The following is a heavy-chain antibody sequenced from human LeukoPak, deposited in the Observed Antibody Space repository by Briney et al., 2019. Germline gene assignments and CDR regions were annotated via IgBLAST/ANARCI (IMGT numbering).Heavy chain of an antibody. D-gene: IGHD5-12*01. J-gene: IGHJ5*02. CDR3: ARSSGYGNRFDP. V-gene: IGHV4-59*01. CDR2: IYYSGST. CDR1: GGSISSYY. Sequence: SETLSLTCSVSGGSISSYYWSWIRQPPGKGLEWIGYIYYSGSTNYNPSLRSRVTISADTSKNQFSLKLRSVTAADTAVYYCARSSGYGNRFDPWGQGTLVTVSP.